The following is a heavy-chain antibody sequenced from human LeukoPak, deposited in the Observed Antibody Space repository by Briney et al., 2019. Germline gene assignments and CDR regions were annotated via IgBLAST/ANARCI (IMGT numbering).Heavy chain of an antibody. Sequence: GGSLRLSCAASGFSFSSYEMNWVRQAPGKGLEWVSYISSSGSTIYYADSVKGRLTISRDNAKNSLYLQMNSLRAEDTAVYYCARGLVSISAPENYYYYMDVWGKGTTATVSS. J-gene: IGHJ6*03. CDR3: ARGLVSISAPENYYYYMDV. CDR1: GFSFSSYE. V-gene: IGHV3-48*03. D-gene: IGHD3-16*01. CDR2: ISSSGSTI.